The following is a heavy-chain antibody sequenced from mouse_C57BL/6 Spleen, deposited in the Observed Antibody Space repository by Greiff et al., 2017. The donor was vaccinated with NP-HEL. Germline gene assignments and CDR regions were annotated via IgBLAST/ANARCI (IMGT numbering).Heavy chain of an antibody. CDR3: ARLGPGFAY. CDR1: GYTFTSYW. J-gene: IGHJ3*01. V-gene: IGHV1-69*01. CDR2: IDPSDSYT. Sequence: QVQLQQPGAELVMPGASVKLSCKASGYTFTSYWMHWVKQRPGQGLEWIGEIDPSDSYTNYNQKFKGKSTLTVDKSSSTAYMQLSSLTSEDSAVYYCARLGPGFAYWGQGTLLTVSA. D-gene: IGHD3-3*01.